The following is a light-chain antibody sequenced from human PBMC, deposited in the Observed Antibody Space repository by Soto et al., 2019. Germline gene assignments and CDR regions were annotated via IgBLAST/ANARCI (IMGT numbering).Light chain of an antibody. CDR2: DAS. V-gene: IGKV1-5*01. CDR1: QSISSW. J-gene: IGKJ1*01. Sequence: DIQMTQSPSTLSASVGDRVTITCRASQSISSWLAWYQQKPGKAPKLLIYDASSLESAVPSRFSGSGSGTEFTLTISSLQPDDFATYYCHQYNSYSRTFGQGTKLDIK. CDR3: HQYNSYSRT.